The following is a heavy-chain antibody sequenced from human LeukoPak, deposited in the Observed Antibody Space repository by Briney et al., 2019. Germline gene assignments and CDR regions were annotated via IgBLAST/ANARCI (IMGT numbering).Heavy chain of an antibody. D-gene: IGHD1-26*01. J-gene: IGHJ4*02. CDR1: KFTFSSYW. CDR3: ARDRGGSDDFDI. CDR2: IKQDGSET. Sequence: GGSLRLSCAASKFTFSSYWMSWVRQAPGKGLEWVANIKQDGSETYYVASVKGRFSISRDNARNSLYLQMNSLRAEDTALYYCARDRGGSDDFDIWGQGTLVTVSS. V-gene: IGHV3-7*01.